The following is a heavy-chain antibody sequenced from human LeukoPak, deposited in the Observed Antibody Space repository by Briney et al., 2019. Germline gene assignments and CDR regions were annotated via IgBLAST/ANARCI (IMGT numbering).Heavy chain of an antibody. D-gene: IGHD6-13*01. CDR3: ARAYSSSWDYYFDY. CDR1: GYTFTSYA. V-gene: IGHV1-3*03. CDR2: INAGNGNT. J-gene: IGHJ4*02. Sequence: ASVTVSCKASGYTFTSYAMHWVRQAPGQRLEWMGWINAGNGNTKYSQEFQGRVTITRDTSASTAYMELSSLRSEDMAVYYCARAYSSSWDYYFDYWGQGTLVTVSS.